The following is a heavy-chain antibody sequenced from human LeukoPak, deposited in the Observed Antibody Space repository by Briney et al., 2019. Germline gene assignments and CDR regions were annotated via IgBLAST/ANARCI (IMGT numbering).Heavy chain of an antibody. Sequence: GGSLRLSCAASGFTFSSYAMHWVRQAPGKGLEWVTFIRNDGSNKYYADSVKGRFTISRDNSKNTLYLQMNSLRPEDTAVYYCARDWEQLDYWGQGTLVTVSS. V-gene: IGHV3-30*02. J-gene: IGHJ4*02. CDR3: ARDWEQLDY. CDR1: GFTFSSYA. D-gene: IGHD6-6*01. CDR2: IRNDGSNK.